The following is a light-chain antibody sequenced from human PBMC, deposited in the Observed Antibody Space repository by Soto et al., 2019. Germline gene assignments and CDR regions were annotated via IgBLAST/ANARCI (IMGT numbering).Light chain of an antibody. J-gene: IGLJ2*01. CDR3: SSYTSDTTVL. Sequence: QSVLTQPTSVSGSPGQSITISCTGTSGDVGAYDYVSWYQQHPGKVPKLIIYEVANRPSGVSNRFSGSKSGNTASLTISGLRVEDESHYYCSSYTSDTTVLFGGGTKVTVL. CDR1: SGDVGAYDY. CDR2: EVA. V-gene: IGLV2-14*01.